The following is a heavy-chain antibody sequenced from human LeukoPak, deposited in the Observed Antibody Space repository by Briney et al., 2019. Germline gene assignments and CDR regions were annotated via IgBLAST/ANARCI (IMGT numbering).Heavy chain of an antibody. Sequence: PGGSLRLSCAASGFTFHDYGMSWVRQAPGKGLEWVSGISWNGGSTGYADSVEGRFTISRVNANLYLHMNNLRDEDTALYHCARVHDRSGYYLYYMDVWGKGTTVTISS. D-gene: IGHD3-22*01. CDR2: ISWNGGST. CDR1: GFTFHDYG. CDR3: ARVHDRSGYYLYYMDV. J-gene: IGHJ6*03. V-gene: IGHV3-20*01.